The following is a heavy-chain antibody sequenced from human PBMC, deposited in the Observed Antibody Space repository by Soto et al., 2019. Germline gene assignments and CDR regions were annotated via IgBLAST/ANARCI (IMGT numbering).Heavy chain of an antibody. J-gene: IGHJ4*02. CDR3: ARDRGGYGDYVEWFFDY. CDR2: IYYDGTKK. Sequence: QVQLVESGGGVVQPGRSLRLSCAASGFRFSTYGMHWVRQAPGKGLEWVAVIYYDGTKKNCADSVKGRFTISRDNSKDTLYLQMNSLRVEDTAVYYCARDRGGYGDYVEWFFDYWGQGSLVTVSS. V-gene: IGHV3-33*01. D-gene: IGHD5-12*01. CDR1: GFRFSTYG.